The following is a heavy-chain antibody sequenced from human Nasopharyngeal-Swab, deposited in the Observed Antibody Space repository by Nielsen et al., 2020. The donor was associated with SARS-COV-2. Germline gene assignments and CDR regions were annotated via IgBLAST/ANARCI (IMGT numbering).Heavy chain of an antibody. CDR3: ARGKGTSYYYYYGMDV. V-gene: IGHV1-69*13. Sequence: SVKVSCKTSEDAFSRFGISWVRQAPGQGLEWMGGIIPAFGTPTYAQDSAQDLQGRVTISADESTSTAYMELSSLRSEDTAVYYCARGKGTSYYYYYGMDVWGQGTTVTVS. CDR1: EDAFSRFG. J-gene: IGHJ6*02. D-gene: IGHD1/OR15-1a*01. CDR2: IIPAFGTP.